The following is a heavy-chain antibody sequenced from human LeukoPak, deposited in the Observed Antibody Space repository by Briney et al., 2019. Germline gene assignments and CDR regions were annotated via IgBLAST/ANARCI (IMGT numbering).Heavy chain of an antibody. J-gene: IGHJ3*02. D-gene: IGHD5-24*01. CDR1: GYTFTSYY. Sequence: ASVKVSCKASGYTFTSYYMHWVRQAPGQGLEWMGIINPSGGSTSYAQKFQGRVTMTRDTSTSTVYMELSSLRSEDTAVSYCASLPWLKDAFDIWGQGTMVTVSS. V-gene: IGHV1-46*01. CDR3: ASLPWLKDAFDI. CDR2: INPSGGST.